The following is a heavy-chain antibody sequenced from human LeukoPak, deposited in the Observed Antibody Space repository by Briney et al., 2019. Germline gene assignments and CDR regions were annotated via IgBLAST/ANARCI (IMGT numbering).Heavy chain of an antibody. J-gene: IGHJ4*02. D-gene: IGHD2-15*01. CDR3: VRDIYCSGGSCIHN. Sequence: PGGSLRLSCAASGFTVSSNYMSWVRQAPGKGLEWVSVIYSGGNTYHADSVKGRFTFSRDNSKNMLYLQMNSLRVEDTAVYYCVRDIYCSGGSCIHNWGQGTLVTVSS. V-gene: IGHV3-66*01. CDR2: IYSGGNT. CDR1: GFTVSSNY.